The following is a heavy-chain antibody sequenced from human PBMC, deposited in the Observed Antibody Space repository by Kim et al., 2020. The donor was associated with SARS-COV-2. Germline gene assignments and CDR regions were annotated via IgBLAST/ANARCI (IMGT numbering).Heavy chain of an antibody. Sequence: GGSLRLSCAASGFIVSSNYMSWVRQAPGKGLDWVSVLYSGGSTFYADSVKGRFTISRDNSKNTLYLQMNSLRAEDTAVYYCARDYGDWFFDYWGQGTLVTVSS. D-gene: IGHD4-17*01. J-gene: IGHJ4*02. V-gene: IGHV3-66*01. CDR1: GFIVSSNY. CDR3: ARDYGDWFFDY. CDR2: LYSGGST.